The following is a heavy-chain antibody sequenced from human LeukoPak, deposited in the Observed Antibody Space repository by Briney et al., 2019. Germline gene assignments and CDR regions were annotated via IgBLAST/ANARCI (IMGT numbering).Heavy chain of an antibody. CDR3: AREGIVGAKGFDY. D-gene: IGHD1-26*01. J-gene: IGHJ4*02. V-gene: IGHV3-53*01. CDR2: IYSGGTT. Sequence: GGSLRLSCAASGFTFSSYSMNWVRQAPGKGLEWVSVIYSGGTTYYADSVKGRFTISRDNSKNTLYLQMNSLRAEDTAVYYCAREGIVGAKGFDYWGQGTLATVSS. CDR1: GFTFSSYS.